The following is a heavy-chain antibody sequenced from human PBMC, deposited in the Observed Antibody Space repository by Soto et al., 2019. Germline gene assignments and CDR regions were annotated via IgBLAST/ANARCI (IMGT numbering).Heavy chain of an antibody. Sequence: SETLSLTCTVSGGSISSGDYYWSWIRQPPGKGLEWIGYIYYSGSTYYNPSLKSRVTISVDRSKNQFSLKLSSVTAADTAVYYCARGPKLPAAIYWFDPWGQGTLVTVSS. D-gene: IGHD2-2*02. V-gene: IGHV4-30-4*01. J-gene: IGHJ5*02. CDR2: IYYSGST. CDR1: GGSISSGDYY. CDR3: ARGPKLPAAIYWFDP.